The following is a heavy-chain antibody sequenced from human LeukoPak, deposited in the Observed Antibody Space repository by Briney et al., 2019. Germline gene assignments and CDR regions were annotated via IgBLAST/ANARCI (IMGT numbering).Heavy chain of an antibody. J-gene: IGHJ4*02. CDR1: GLTFSNAW. D-gene: IGHD6-13*01. Sequence: PGGSLRLSCAASGLTFSNAWMSWVRQAPGKGLEWVGRIKSKSDGETTDYAAPVKGRFTISRDDSKNTMYLQMNSLKTEDTAVYYCNTDSLVQNYWGQGTLVTVSS. CDR2: IKSKSDGETT. V-gene: IGHV3-15*01. CDR3: NTDSLVQNY.